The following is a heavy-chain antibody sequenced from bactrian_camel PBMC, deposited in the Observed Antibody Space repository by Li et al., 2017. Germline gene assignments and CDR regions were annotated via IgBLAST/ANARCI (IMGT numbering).Heavy chain of an antibody. CDR2: LWIGSATT. CDR1: GVKISTYC. CDR3: AADQLYGTCRDVLDFPA. J-gene: IGHJ4*01. V-gene: IGHV3-3*01. D-gene: IGHD6*01. Sequence: HVQLVESGGGSVQAGGSLRLSCAVSGVKISTYCMGWFRQRPGKDREGLAVLWIGSATTTYADSVKGRFIITRDKGKDLVHLQMNGLQPEDTGIYYCAADQLYGTCRDVLDFPARGQGTQVTVS.